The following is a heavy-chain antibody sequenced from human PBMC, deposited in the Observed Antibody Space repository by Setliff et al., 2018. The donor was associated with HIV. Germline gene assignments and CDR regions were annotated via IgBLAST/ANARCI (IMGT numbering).Heavy chain of an antibody. V-gene: IGHV1-46*01. D-gene: IGHD1-1*01. CDR1: GYTFTSYY. CDR3: ASSRGRTGAFDI. J-gene: IGHJ3*02. CDR2: INPSGGST. Sequence: GASVKVSCKASGYTFTSYYMHWVRQAPGQGLEWMGIINPSGGSTSYAQKFQGRVTMTRDTSTSTVYMELSSLRSEDTVVYYCASSRGRTGAFDIWGQGTMVTVSS.